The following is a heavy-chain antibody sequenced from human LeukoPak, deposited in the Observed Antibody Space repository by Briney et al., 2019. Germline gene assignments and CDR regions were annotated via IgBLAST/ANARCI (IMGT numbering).Heavy chain of an antibody. J-gene: IGHJ6*02. V-gene: IGHV4-31*03. Sequence: SQTLSLTCTVSGGSISSGGYYWHWIRQHPGKGLEWIGYIFYGGTSYNPSLKSRVTISVDTSKNQFSLKLNSVTAADTAVYYCARAEGMDVWGQGTTITVSS. CDR1: GGSISSGGYY. CDR2: IFYGGT. CDR3: ARAEGMDV.